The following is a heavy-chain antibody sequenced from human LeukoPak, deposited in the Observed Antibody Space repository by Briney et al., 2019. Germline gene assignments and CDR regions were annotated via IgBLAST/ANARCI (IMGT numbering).Heavy chain of an antibody. CDR1: GGSISAYY. V-gene: IGHV4-4*07. CDR3: ASYSSSSHYFDY. D-gene: IGHD6-6*01. CDR2: IYTSGST. J-gene: IGHJ4*02. Sequence: PSETLSLTCTVSGGSISAYYWSWIRQLAGKGLEWIGRIYTSGSTNYNPSLKSRVTMSVDTSRSQFSLRLNSVTAADTAVYYCASYSSSSHYFDYWGQGTLVTVSS.